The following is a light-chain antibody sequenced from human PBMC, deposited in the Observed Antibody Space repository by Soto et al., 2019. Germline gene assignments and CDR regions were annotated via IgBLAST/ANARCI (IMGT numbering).Light chain of an antibody. V-gene: IGLV2-14*01. CDR1: SSDVGGYNY. CDR2: DVS. Sequence: QSVLTQPASVSGSPGQSITISCTGTSSDVGGYNYVSWYQQHPGKAPKLMIYDVSNRPSGVSNRFSGSKPGNTASLTISGLQAEDEADYYCSSYTSSSTLVFGGGTKLTVL. CDR3: SSYTSSSTLV. J-gene: IGLJ2*01.